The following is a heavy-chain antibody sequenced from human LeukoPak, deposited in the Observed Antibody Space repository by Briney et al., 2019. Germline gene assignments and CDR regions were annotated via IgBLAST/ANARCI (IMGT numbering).Heavy chain of an antibody. CDR1: GLTFSSYG. J-gene: IGHJ6*03. CDR2: ISTTGGTT. CDR3: AKNGDRGAYCSGGTCYPYYYYYMDV. V-gene: IGHV3-23*01. Sequence: PGGSLRLSCAASGLTFSSYGMSWVRRAPGRGLEWVSAISTTGGTTYYADSVRGRFTISRDNPRNTLYLQMNSLRAEDTAIYYCAKNGDRGAYCSGGTCYPYYYYYMDVWGKGTTVTISS. D-gene: IGHD2-15*01.